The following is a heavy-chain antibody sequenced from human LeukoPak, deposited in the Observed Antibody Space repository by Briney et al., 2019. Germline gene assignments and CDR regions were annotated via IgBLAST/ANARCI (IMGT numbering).Heavy chain of an antibody. D-gene: IGHD6-19*01. Sequence: GGSLRLSCAASGFTFSDYAMSWVRQAPGKGLEWVAVISYDGSNKYYADSVKGRFTISRDNSKNTLYLQMNSLRAEDTAVYYCASENSSGWYDRPRDYHYYGMDVWGQGTTVTVSS. CDR3: ASENSSGWYDRPRDYHYYGMDV. J-gene: IGHJ6*02. V-gene: IGHV3-30*03. CDR2: ISYDGSNK. CDR1: GFTFSDYA.